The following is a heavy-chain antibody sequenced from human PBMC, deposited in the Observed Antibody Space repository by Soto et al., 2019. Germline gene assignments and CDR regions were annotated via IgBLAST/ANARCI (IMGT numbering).Heavy chain of an antibody. CDR3: AKQSIAAAASVDY. Sequence: PSETLSLACTVSGGSISSSSYYWDWLRQPPEKGLEWIGSIYYSGSTYYNPSLKSRVTISVDTSKNQFSLKLSSVTAADTAVYYCAKQSIAAAASVDYWGQGTLVTVSS. D-gene: IGHD6-13*01. V-gene: IGHV4-39*01. J-gene: IGHJ4*02. CDR1: GGSISSSSYY. CDR2: IYYSGST.